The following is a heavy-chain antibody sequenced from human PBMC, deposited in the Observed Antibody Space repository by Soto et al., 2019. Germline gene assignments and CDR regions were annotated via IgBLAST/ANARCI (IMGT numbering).Heavy chain of an antibody. D-gene: IGHD6-13*01. CDR1: GGTFSSYT. CDR2: IIPILGIA. V-gene: IGHV1-69*08. CDR3: ARDLIAAAGTGGWFDP. Sequence: QVQLVQSGAEVKKPGSSVKVSCKASGGTFSSYTISWVRQAPGRGLEWMGRIIPILGIANYAQKFQGRVTITADKSTSTAYMELSSLRSEDTAVYYCARDLIAAAGTGGWFDPWGQGTLVTVSS. J-gene: IGHJ5*02.